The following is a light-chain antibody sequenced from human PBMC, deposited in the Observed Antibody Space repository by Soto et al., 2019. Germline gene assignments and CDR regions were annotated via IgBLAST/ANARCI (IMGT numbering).Light chain of an antibody. Sequence: SYELTQPPSVSVAPGQTAGITCGGNYIGSKTVHWYQQKPGQAPVLVVYDDNDRPSGIPERFSGSNSGNTATLTISGVEAGDEADYYCQVWDISSDHVVFGGGTKLTVL. J-gene: IGLJ2*01. CDR1: YIGSKT. CDR3: QVWDISSDHVV. V-gene: IGLV3-21*02. CDR2: DDN.